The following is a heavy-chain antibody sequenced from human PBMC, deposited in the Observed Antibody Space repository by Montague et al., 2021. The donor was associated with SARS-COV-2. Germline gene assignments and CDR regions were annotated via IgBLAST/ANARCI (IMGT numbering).Heavy chain of an antibody. CDR1: GFSLSTSGMC. CDR2: IDWDDDK. V-gene: IGHV2-70*01. Sequence: LALVKPTQTLTLTCTFSGFSLSTSGMCVSWIRQPPGKALEWLALIDWDDDKYYSTSLKTRLTISKDTSKNQVVLTMTNMDPVDTATYYCARTYYDILPNLYYFDCWGQGTLVTVSS. D-gene: IGHD3-9*01. J-gene: IGHJ4*02. CDR3: ARTYYDILPNLYYFDC.